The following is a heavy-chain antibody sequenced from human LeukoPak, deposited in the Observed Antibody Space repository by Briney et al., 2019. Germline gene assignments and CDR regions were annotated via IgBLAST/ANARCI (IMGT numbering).Heavy chain of an antibody. CDR2: IYISGST. D-gene: IGHD6-13*01. J-gene: IGHJ2*01. Sequence: MASETLSLTCTVFSGSISSYDWSWIRQPAGKGLEWIGRIYISGSTNYNPSLKSRVTMSVDTSKNQFSLKLSSVTAADTAVYYCAGLSSSWYQDWYFDLWGRGTLVTVSS. CDR3: AGLSSSWYQDWYFDL. V-gene: IGHV4-4*07. CDR1: SGSISSYD.